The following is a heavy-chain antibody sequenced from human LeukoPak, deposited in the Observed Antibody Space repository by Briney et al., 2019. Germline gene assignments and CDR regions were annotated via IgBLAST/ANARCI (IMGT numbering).Heavy chain of an antibody. CDR1: GFTFDDYA. D-gene: IGHD5/OR15-5a*01. CDR2: MSRNRGSK. CDR3: AKGGVYTNHDAFDI. V-gene: IGHV3-9*03. J-gene: IGHJ3*02. Sequence: GGSLRLSCAASGFTFDDYAMDGGREATGKGVERGSGMSRNRGSKEYADSVKGGFTISIDNAKNSLYLQMNSLSAEDMALYYCAKGGVYTNHDAFDIWGQGTMVTVSS.